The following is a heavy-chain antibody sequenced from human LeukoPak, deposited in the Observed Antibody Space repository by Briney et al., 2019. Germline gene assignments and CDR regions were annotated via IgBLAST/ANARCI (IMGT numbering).Heavy chain of an antibody. D-gene: IGHD3-10*01. Sequence: GSLRLSCAASGFTFSDYYMSWIRKAPGKGLEWIAYISYGGTAAYYADSVRGRFTVSRDNSKNSLFLEMNSLRVDDSAMYYCVSAQGSYNENWFDPWGQGTLVIVSS. V-gene: IGHV3-11*01. CDR1: GFTFSDYY. CDR2: ISYGGTAA. J-gene: IGHJ5*02. CDR3: VSAQGSYNENWFDP.